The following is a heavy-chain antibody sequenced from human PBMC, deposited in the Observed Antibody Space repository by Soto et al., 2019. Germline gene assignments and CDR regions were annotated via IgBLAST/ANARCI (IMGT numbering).Heavy chain of an antibody. CDR1: GGTFSSYA. J-gene: IGHJ3*02. D-gene: IGHD2-2*02. CDR2: IIPIFGTA. CDR3: ARNGVVVVPAAIPGAFDI. Sequence: SVKVSCNASGGTFSSYAISWVRQAPGQGLEWMGGIIPIFGTANYAQKFQGRVTITADESTSTAYMELSSLRSEDTAVYYCARNGVVVVPAAIPGAFDIWGQGTMVTVSS. V-gene: IGHV1-69*13.